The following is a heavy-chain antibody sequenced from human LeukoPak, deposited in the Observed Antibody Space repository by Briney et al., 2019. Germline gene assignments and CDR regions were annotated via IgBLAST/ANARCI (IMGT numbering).Heavy chain of an antibody. CDR2: ISGSGGST. J-gene: IGHJ4*02. V-gene: IGHV3-23*01. D-gene: IGHD3-22*01. CDR3: AKSSYYDASGYYREYYFDY. CDR1: RFTFSSYG. Sequence: GGSLRLSCAASRFTFSSYGMSWVRQAPGKGLEWVSFISGSGGSTYYADSVKGRFTISRDNSKNTLYLQMNSLRDEDTAVYYCAKSSYYDASGYYREYYFDYWGQGTLVTVSS.